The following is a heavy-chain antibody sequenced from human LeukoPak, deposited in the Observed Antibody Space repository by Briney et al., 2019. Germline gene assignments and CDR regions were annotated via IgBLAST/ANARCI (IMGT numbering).Heavy chain of an antibody. D-gene: IGHD5-24*01. CDR1: VGSISSDSHY. V-gene: IGHV4-61*02. CDR2: VHTSGST. Sequence: PSETLSLTCSVSVGSISSDSHYWTWIRQPAGEGLEWIGRVHTSGSTDYKSSLNSRVTTSVHTSRKQFSLKLSSVTAADTAVYYCATQGRNYPYYFDFWGQGILVTVSS. J-gene: IGHJ4*02. CDR3: ATQGRNYPYYFDF.